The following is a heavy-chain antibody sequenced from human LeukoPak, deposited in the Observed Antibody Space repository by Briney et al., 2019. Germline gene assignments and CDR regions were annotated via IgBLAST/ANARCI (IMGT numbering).Heavy chain of an antibody. J-gene: IGHJ6*03. CDR1: GFPFTNAW. CDR3: TPDLMDV. CDR2: IKSKPDGGTA. V-gene: IGHV3-15*01. Sequence: GGSLRLSCVVSGFPFTNAWMSWVRQAPGKGLEWVGRIKSKPDGGTADYAAPVRGRFTMWRDDARSALYLQMNSLQTEDTAVYYCTPDLMDVWGKGTTVTVSS.